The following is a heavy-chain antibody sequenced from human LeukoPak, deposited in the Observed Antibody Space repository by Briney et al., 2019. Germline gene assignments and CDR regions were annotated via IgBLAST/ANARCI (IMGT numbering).Heavy chain of an antibody. V-gene: IGHV3-9*01. J-gene: IGHJ4*02. D-gene: IGHD3-22*01. CDR2: ISWNSGSI. Sequence: PGRSLRLSCAASGFTFDDYAMHWVRQAPGKGLEWVSGISWNSGSIGYADSVKGRFTISRDNAKNSLYLQMNSLRAEDTALYYCAKDPDSSGYYYFDYWGQGTLVTVSS. CDR3: AKDPDSSGYYYFDY. CDR1: GFTFDDYA.